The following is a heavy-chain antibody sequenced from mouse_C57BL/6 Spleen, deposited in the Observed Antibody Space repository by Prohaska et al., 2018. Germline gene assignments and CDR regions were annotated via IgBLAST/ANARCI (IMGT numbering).Heavy chain of an antibody. V-gene: IGHV7-3*01. Sequence: EVKLVESGGGLVQPGGSLSLSCAASGFTFTDYYMSWVRQPPGKAFEWLGFIRNKANGYTTEYSASVKGRFTISRDNSQSILYLQRNALRAEDSTTYYCASSSSLYYFDYWGQGTTLTVSS. J-gene: IGHJ2*01. CDR3: ASSSSLYYFDY. CDR2: IRNKANGYTT. CDR1: GFTFTDYY. D-gene: IGHD1-1*01.